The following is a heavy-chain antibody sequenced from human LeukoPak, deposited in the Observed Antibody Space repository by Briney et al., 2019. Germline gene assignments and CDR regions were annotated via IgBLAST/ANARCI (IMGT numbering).Heavy chain of an antibody. CDR3: ARTYYDILTGYSLSEY. V-gene: IGHV5-10-1*01. CDR1: GYSFPSYW. Sequence: GESLCISRKGSGYSFPSYWITWVRQMPGKGLEWMGSIDPSDSYTNYSPSFQGHVTISADKSISTAYLQWSSLMASDTAMYYYARTYYDILTGYSLSEYWGQGTLVTVSS. J-gene: IGHJ4*02. D-gene: IGHD3-9*01. CDR2: IDPSDSYT.